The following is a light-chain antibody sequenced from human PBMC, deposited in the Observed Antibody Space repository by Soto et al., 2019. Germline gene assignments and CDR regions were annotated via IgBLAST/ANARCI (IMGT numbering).Light chain of an antibody. J-gene: IGLJ1*01. V-gene: IGLV2-8*01. CDR1: SSDVGDYIY. CDR3: SSYAGSSNYV. Sequence: QSALTQPPSASGSPGQSVTISCTGTSSDVGDYIYVSWYQQHPGKAPKLMIYEVSKRPSGVPDRFSGSKSGNTASLTVSGLQADDEADYYCSSYAGSSNYVFGTGTKLTVL. CDR2: EVS.